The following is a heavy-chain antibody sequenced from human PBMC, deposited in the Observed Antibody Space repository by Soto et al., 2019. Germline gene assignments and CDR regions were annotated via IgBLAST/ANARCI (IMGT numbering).Heavy chain of an antibody. J-gene: IGHJ6*02. V-gene: IGHV5-51*01. CDR3: ARPAGPYYDFWSGKTQNYYYGMDV. Sequence: PGESLKISCKGSGYSFTSYWIGWVRQMPGKGLEWMGIIYPGDSDTRYSPSFQGQVTISADKSISTAYLQWSSLKASDTAMYYCARPAGPYYDFWSGKTQNYYYGMDVWGQGTTVTVSS. CDR1: GYSFTSYW. D-gene: IGHD3-3*01. CDR2: IYPGDSDT.